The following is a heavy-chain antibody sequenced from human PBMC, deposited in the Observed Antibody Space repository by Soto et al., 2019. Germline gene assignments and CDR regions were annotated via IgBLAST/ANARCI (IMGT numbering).Heavy chain of an antibody. CDR3: VRIRSGDGDTFGY. D-gene: IGHD2-15*01. J-gene: IGHJ4*02. V-gene: IGHV3-74*01. CDR1: EFTLSNYW. Sequence: EVKLVESGGVSVQPGGSLRLSCTASEFTLSNYWMHWVRQPPGKGLVWVSRINTDGSTTTYGDSVKGRFTISRDNAKNTLYLQMNSLRDEDTAVYYCVRIRSGDGDTFGYWGQGSLVTVSS. CDR2: INTDGSTT.